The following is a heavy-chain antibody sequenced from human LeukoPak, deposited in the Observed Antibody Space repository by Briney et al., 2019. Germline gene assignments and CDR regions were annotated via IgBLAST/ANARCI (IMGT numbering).Heavy chain of an antibody. CDR3: FYYYDSSGTNPRDY. CDR1: GFTFTSYA. J-gene: IGHJ4*02. V-gene: IGHV3-23*01. Sequence: PGGSLRLSCAASGFTFTSYAMSWVRQAPGKGLEWVSAISGSGTDTYYADSVKGRFTISRDNSKNTLCLQMNSLRADDTAVYYCFYYYDSSGTNPRDYWGQGSLVTVSS. CDR2: ISGSGTDT. D-gene: IGHD3-22*01.